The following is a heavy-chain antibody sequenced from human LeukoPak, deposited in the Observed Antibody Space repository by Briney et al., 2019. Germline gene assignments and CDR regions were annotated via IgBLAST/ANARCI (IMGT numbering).Heavy chain of an antibody. D-gene: IGHD3-22*01. CDR3: ARMYSSSSYFDL. CDR2: IYYSGTT. CDR1: GGSISSYY. J-gene: IGHJ2*01. Sequence: PSETLSLTCTVSGGSISSYYWSWIRQPPGKGLELIGYIYYSGTTNYNPSLKSRVTISVDTSKNQFSLKLSSVTAADTAVYYCARMYSSSSYFDLWGRGTLVTVSS. V-gene: IGHV4-59*01.